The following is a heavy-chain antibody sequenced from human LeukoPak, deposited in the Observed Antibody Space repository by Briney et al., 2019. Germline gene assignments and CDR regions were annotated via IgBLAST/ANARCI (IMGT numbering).Heavy chain of an antibody. CDR1: GGSISSSHW. CDR3: ARDGYSSSGGLDY. Sequence: PSGTLSLTCAISGGSISSSHWWSWVRQAPGKGLEWVAVIWYDGSNKYYADSVKGRFTISRDNSKNTLYLQMNSLRAEDTAVYYCARDGYSSSGGLDYWGQGTLVTVSS. D-gene: IGHD6-13*01. J-gene: IGHJ4*02. CDR2: IWYDGSNK. V-gene: IGHV3-33*08.